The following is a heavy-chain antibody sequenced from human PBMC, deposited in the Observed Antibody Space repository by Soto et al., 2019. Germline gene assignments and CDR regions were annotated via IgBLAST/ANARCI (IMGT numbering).Heavy chain of an antibody. D-gene: IGHD4-17*01. CDR3: AHRLIPYGDYVSFYFDY. V-gene: IGHV2-5*02. CDR1: GFSLSTSGVS. Sequence: SGPTLVNPTQPLTLTCTFSGFSLSTSGVSVGWIRQPPGKALEWLALIYWDDDKRYSPSLKSRLTITKDTSKNQVVLTITNMDPVDTATYYCAHRLIPYGDYVSFYFDYWGQGTLVTVSS. J-gene: IGHJ4*02. CDR2: IYWDDDK.